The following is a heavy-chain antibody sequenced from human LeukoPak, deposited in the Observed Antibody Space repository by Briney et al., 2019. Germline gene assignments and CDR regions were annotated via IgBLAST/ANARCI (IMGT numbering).Heavy chain of an antibody. CDR1: GFTFTSYW. CDR2: IKQDGSEK. J-gene: IGHJ4*02. CDR3: ARWSGSRHSVDY. D-gene: IGHD1-26*01. V-gene: IGHV3-7*04. Sequence: PGGSLRLSCAASGFTFTSYWMTWVRQAPGKGLEWVANIKQDGSEKHSVDSVKGRLTISRDNAKNSLYLQMNSLRAEDTAMYYCARWSGSRHSVDYWGQGTLVTVSS.